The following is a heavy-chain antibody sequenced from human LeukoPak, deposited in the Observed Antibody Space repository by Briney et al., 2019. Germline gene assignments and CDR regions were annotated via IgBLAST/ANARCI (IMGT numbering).Heavy chain of an antibody. V-gene: IGHV5-51*01. CDR2: IYPGDSDT. Sequence: GESLQISCKGSGYSFTSYWIGGVGQMPGKGLEWMGIIYPGDSDTRYSPSFQGQVTISADKSISTAYLQWSSLKASDTAMYYCARQPVAGLFDYWGQGTLVTVSS. CDR3: ARQPVAGLFDY. CDR1: GYSFTSYW. J-gene: IGHJ4*02. D-gene: IGHD6-19*01.